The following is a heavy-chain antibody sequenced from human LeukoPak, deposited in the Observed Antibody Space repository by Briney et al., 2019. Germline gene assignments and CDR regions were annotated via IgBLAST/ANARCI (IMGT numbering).Heavy chain of an antibody. J-gene: IGHJ5*02. D-gene: IGHD6-19*01. V-gene: IGHV1-8*01. CDR3: ARGRGSGHKENWFDP. CDR1: GYTFTTYD. Sequence: ASVTVSCKASGYTFTTYDINWLRQATGQGLEWMGWMNPNSGNEGYTQKFQGRVTMTRNSSISTAYMELSRLRSEDTAVYYCARGRGSGHKENWFDPCGQGTLVTVSS. CDR2: MNPNSGNE.